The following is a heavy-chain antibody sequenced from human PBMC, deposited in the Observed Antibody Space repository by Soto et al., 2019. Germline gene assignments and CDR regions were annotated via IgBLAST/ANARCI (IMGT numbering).Heavy chain of an antibody. V-gene: IGHV4-34*01. CDR2: INHSGST. J-gene: IGHJ6*02. D-gene: IGHD3-3*01. CDR3: ARGPLLRFLEWSHSENYYNYGTDV. Sequence: SENLSLTCAVYVGSFSGYYWSWIRQPPGNGLEWVWEINHSGSTNYNPSLKSRVTISVDTSKNQFSLKLRSVTTADTAVYYCARGPLLRFLEWSHSENYYNYGTDVWGQGTTVNVSS. CDR1: VGSFSGYY.